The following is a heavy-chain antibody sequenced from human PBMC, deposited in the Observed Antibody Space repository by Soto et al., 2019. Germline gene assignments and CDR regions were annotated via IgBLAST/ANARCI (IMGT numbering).Heavy chain of an antibody. J-gene: IGHJ3*02. Sequence: EVPLLESGGGLVQPGGSLRLSCAASGFTFSSYAMSWVRQAPGKGLEWVSAISSSGGSTYYADSVQGRFTISKDSSKNTLYMQMNSLRAEDTAVYYCAKGSLIVATTLGAFDIWGQGTMVTVSS. CDR2: ISSSGGST. V-gene: IGHV3-23*01. CDR3: AKGSLIVATTLGAFDI. D-gene: IGHD5-12*01. CDR1: GFTFSSYA.